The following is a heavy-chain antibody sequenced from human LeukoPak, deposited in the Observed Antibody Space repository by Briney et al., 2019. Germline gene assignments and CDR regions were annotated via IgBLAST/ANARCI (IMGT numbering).Heavy chain of an antibody. V-gene: IGHV3-23*01. J-gene: IGHJ4*02. CDR1: GFTFSSYA. Sequence: GGSPRLSCAASGFTFSSYAMSWVRQAPGKGLEWVSAISGSGGSTYYADSVKGRFTISRDNSKNTLYLQMNSLRAEDTAVYYCXXVHGDGYRGYWGQGTLVTVSS. CDR3: XXVHGDGYRGY. CDR2: ISGSGGST. D-gene: IGHD5-24*01.